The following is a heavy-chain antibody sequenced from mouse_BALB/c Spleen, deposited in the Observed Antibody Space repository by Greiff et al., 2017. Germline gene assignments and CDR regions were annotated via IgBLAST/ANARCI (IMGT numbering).Heavy chain of an antibody. CDR2: IDPENGDT. CDR1: GFNIKDYY. J-gene: IGHJ4*01. Sequence: EVQLQQSGAELVRSGASVKLSCTASGFNIKDYYMHWVKQRPEQGLEWIGWIDPENGDTEYAPKFQGKATMTADTSSNTAYLQLSSLTSEDTAVYYCNVIWITTVGAMDYWGQGTSVTVSS. CDR3: NVIWITTVGAMDY. V-gene: IGHV14-4*02. D-gene: IGHD1-1*01.